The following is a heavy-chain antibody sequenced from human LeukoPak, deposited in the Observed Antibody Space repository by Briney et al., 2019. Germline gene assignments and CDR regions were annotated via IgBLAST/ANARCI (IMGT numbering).Heavy chain of an antibody. Sequence: GGSLRLSCAASGFTFSNYWMHWVRQAPGKGLVWVSRIKSDGINTSYADSVEGRFTISRDNAKNTLNLQMNSLRAEDTAVYYCARDLGQYYDTSDNWFDLWGQGTLVTVSS. CDR3: ARDLGQYYDTSDNWFDL. J-gene: IGHJ5*02. CDR1: GFTFSNYW. D-gene: IGHD3-22*01. V-gene: IGHV3-74*01. CDR2: IKSDGINT.